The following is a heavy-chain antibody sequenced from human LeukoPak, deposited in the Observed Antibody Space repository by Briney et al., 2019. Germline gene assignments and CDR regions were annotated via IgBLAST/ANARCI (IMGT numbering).Heavy chain of an antibody. CDR3: ERGGYTTYFDY. D-gene: IGHD6-13*01. CDR2: IRATGDTT. Sequence: GGSLRLSCAASGFTFSSYSMTWVRQAPGKGLQWVSSIRATGDTTFYADSVKGRFTISRDNSKNTLYLQMNSLRAEDTAVYYCERGGYTTYFDYWGQGFLVTVSS. J-gene: IGHJ4*02. CDR1: GFTFSSYS. V-gene: IGHV3-23*01.